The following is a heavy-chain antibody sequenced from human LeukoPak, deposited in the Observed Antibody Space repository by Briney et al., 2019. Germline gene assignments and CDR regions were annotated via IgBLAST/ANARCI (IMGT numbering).Heavy chain of an antibody. V-gene: IGHV1-18*01. Sequence: GASVKVSCKASGYTFNSYGISWVRQAPGQGLEWMGWVSAYNGHTNYAQKFQGRVTITADESTTTAYMELSSLRSEDTAVYYCARVTHTELSTWFDPWGQGTLVTVSS. D-gene: IGHD5-18*01. J-gene: IGHJ5*02. CDR1: GYTFNSYG. CDR3: ARVTHTELSTWFDP. CDR2: VSAYNGHT.